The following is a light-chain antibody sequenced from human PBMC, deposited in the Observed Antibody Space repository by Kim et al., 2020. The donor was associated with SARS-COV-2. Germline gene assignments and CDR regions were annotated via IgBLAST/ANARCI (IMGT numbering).Light chain of an antibody. CDR2: EIS. CDR3: SSYAGRNIYV. V-gene: IGLV2-8*01. CDR1: SSDVGRYDY. J-gene: IGLJ1*01. Sequence: GQSVTISCTGTSSDVGRYDYVSWYQQQPSKAPKLMIYEISKRPSGVHDRFSGSKSGSAASLTVSGLQAEEEADYYCSSYAGRNIYVFGSGTQLTVL.